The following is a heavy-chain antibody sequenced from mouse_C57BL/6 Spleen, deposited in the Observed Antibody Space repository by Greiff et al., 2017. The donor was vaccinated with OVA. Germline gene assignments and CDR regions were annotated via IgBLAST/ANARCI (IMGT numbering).Heavy chain of an antibody. CDR3: ARSRGTGYFDV. J-gene: IGHJ1*03. CDR2: INPSNGGT. V-gene: IGHV1-53*01. Sequence: VQLQQPGTELVKPGASVKLSCKASGYTFTSYWRHGVKQRPGQGLEWIGNINPSNGGTNYNEKFKSKATLTVDKSSSTAYMQLSSLTSEDSAVYYCARSRGTGYFDVWGTGTTVTVSS. D-gene: IGHD3-3*01. CDR1: GYTFTSYW.